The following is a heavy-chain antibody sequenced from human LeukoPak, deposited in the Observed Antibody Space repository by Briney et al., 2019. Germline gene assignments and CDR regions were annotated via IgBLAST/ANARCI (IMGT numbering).Heavy chain of an antibody. Sequence: GGSLRLSCAASGFTFSSSWMHWVRHAPGKGLVWVSLISTDGSSTSYADSVKGRFTISIDNAKTTVYLQMNSLRVEDTALYYCTRGLAYWGQGTLVTVSP. CDR2: ISTDGSST. D-gene: IGHD3-16*01. V-gene: IGHV3-74*01. CDR3: TRGLAY. CDR1: GFTFSSSW. J-gene: IGHJ4*02.